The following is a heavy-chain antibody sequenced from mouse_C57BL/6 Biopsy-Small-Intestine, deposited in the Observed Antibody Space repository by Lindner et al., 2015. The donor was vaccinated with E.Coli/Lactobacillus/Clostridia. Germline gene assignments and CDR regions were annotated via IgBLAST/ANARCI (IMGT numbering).Heavy chain of an antibody. V-gene: IGHV1-62-2*01. J-gene: IGHJ2*01. Sequence: VQLQESGTELVKPGASVKLSCKASGYTFTEYNIRWVKQRSGQGLEWIGWFYPGSDSIKYNEKFKDKATLTADKSSNTVYMELSRLTSEDSAVYFCARHGEGIYYGNFFFDFWGQGTTLTVSS. CDR2: FYPGSDSI. CDR1: GYTFTEYN. CDR3: ARHGEGIYYGNFFFDF. D-gene: IGHD2-1*01.